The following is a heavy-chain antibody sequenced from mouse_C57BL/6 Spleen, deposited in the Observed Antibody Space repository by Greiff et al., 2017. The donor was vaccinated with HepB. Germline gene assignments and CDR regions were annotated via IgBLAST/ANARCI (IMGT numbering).Heavy chain of an antibody. CDR1: GYAFSSSW. V-gene: IGHV1-82*01. J-gene: IGHJ3*01. Sequence: QVQLKQSGPELVKPGASVKISCKASGYAFSSSWMNWVKQRPGKGLEWIGRIYPGDGDTNYNGKFKGKATLTADKSSSTAYMQLSSLTSEDSAVYFCAREGPYSNPWFAYWGQGTLVTVSA. CDR3: AREGPYSNPWFAY. D-gene: IGHD2-5*01. CDR2: IYPGDGDT.